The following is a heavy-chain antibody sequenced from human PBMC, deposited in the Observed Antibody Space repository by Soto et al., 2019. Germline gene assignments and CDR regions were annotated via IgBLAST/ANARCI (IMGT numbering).Heavy chain of an antibody. Sequence: SETQSLTGTVSGDSLDSGDSYWSWTRQPPGKGLEWIGYIYHYGSTSYNPSLKSRLIISVDTSKNQFSLKVSSVTGADTAVYYCARGVYADYSYYFEYWGQGALVTVSS. CDR1: GDSLDSGDSY. CDR2: IYHYGST. J-gene: IGHJ4*02. CDR3: ARGVYADYSYYFEY. V-gene: IGHV4-30-4*01. D-gene: IGHD4-17*01.